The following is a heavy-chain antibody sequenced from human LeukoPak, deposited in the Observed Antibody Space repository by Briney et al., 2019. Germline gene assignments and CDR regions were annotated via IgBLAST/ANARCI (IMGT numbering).Heavy chain of an antibody. Sequence: PGGSLRLSCAASGFTFSHYWMYWVRQAPGKGLVWVSRVTSDGSSTTYADSVKGRFTISRDNAKNTLYLQMNSLRAEDTAVYYCARGYSDSGSPYWGQGTLVTVSS. D-gene: IGHD3-10*01. V-gene: IGHV3-74*01. CDR3: ARGYSDSGSPY. CDR2: VTSDGSST. J-gene: IGHJ4*02. CDR1: GFTFSHYW.